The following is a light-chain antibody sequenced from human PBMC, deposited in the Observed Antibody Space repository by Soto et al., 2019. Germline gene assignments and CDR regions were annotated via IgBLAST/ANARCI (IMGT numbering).Light chain of an antibody. V-gene: IGKV1-17*01. Sequence: DIQMTQSPSSLSASVEDRVMISCLASQSISNHLNWYQQKPGKAPKLLIYKASSLESGVPSRFSGSGSGTEFTLTISSLQPEDFATYYCLQHNSYPRTFGQGTKVDI. J-gene: IGKJ1*01. CDR1: QSISNH. CDR3: LQHNSYPRT. CDR2: KAS.